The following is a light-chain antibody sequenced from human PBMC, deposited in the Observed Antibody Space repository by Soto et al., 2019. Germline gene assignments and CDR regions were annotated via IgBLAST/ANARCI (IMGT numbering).Light chain of an antibody. Sequence: QSALTQPRSVSGSPGQPVTISCTGTSSDVGGYNYVSWYQQHPGKAPKLMIYDVSKRPSGVPDRFSGSKSGNTASLTISGLQAEDEADYYCCSYAGSYTGVFGGGTKVTVL. CDR2: DVS. CDR3: CSYAGSYTGV. J-gene: IGLJ3*02. V-gene: IGLV2-11*01. CDR1: SSDVGGYNY.